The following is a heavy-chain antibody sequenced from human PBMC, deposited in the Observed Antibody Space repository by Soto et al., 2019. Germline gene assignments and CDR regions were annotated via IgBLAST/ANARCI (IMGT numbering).Heavy chain of an antibody. CDR3: TTELSGDFTRYFDY. Sequence: PGGSLRLSCAASGFTFSHAWMSWVRQAPGKGLEWVGRIKSKTDGGTTDYAAPVKGRFTISRDDSKNTLYLQMNSLKTEDTAVYYCTTELSGDFTRYFDYWGQGTLVTVSS. J-gene: IGHJ4*02. V-gene: IGHV3-15*01. D-gene: IGHD4-17*01. CDR2: IKSKTDGGTT. CDR1: GFTFSHAW.